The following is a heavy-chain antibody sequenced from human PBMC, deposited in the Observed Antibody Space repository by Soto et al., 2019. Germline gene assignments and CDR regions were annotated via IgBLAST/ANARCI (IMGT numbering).Heavy chain of an antibody. J-gene: IGHJ6*02. CDR2: IYYSGST. D-gene: IGHD6-6*01. CDR3: AGDSRPGGAYYYGMDV. Sequence: QVQLQESGPGLVKPSETLSLTCTVSGGSVSSGSYYWSWIRQPPGKGLELIGYIYYSGSTNYNPSLKGRVTISVDTSKNQFPLKVSFVTAADTAVYYCAGDSRPGGAYYYGMDVWGQGTTVTVSS. CDR1: GGSVSSGSYY. V-gene: IGHV4-61*01.